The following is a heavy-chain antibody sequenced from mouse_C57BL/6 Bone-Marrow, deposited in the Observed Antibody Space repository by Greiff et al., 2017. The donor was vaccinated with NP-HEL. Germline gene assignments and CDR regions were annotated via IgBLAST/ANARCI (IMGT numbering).Heavy chain of an antibody. V-gene: IGHV1-81*01. CDR2: IYPRSGNT. CDR3: ARFPAY. Sequence: VKVVESGAELARPGASVKLSCKASGYTFTSYGISWVKQRTGQGLEWIGEIYPRSGNTYYNEKFKGKATLTADKSSSTAYMELRSLTSEDSAVYFCARFPAYWGQGTLVTVSA. J-gene: IGHJ3*01. CDR1: GYTFTSYG.